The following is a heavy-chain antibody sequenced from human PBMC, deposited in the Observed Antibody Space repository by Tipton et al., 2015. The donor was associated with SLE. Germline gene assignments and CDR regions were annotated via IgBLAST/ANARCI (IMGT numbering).Heavy chain of an antibody. V-gene: IGHV4-59*02. J-gene: IGHJ6*02. CDR2: IHYSGNT. CDR1: GGSVTSHY. CDR3: ASTTIEARPGYNGMDV. Sequence: TLSLTCTVSGGSVTSHYWSWIRQPPGKGLEWIAFIHYSGNTNNNPSLKSRATISIDTARNQISLTLTSVTAADTAVYYCASTTIEARPGYNGMDVWGQGTTVTVSS. D-gene: IGHD6-6*01.